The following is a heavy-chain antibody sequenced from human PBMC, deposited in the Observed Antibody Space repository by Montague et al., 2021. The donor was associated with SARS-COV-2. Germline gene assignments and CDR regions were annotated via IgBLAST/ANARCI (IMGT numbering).Heavy chain of an antibody. CDR1: GGSINSSTYY. V-gene: IGHV4-39*01. CDR3: ARRVTRGAFDV. CDR2: IGYSGAS. D-gene: IGHD1-1*01. J-gene: IGHJ3*01. Sequence: SETLSLTCIVSGGSINSSTYYWAWIRQPPGKGLEWIATIGYSGASWSDPPPRSRVTISADTSRNQFNLKLTSATAADMGLYYCARRVTRGAFDVWGQGTMVTVSS.